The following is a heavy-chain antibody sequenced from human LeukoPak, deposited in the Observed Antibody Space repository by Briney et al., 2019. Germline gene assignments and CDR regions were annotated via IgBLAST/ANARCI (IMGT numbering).Heavy chain of an antibody. D-gene: IGHD2-2*01. Sequence: GRSLRLSCAASGFTFKNYGMHWVRQAPGKGLEWVAVIWYDGSNQYYADSVKGRFTISRDNSKNTLSLQMNSLRAEDTAVYYCAKARGTSAATGYYYYMDVWADGTTVTVSS. CDR3: AKARGTSAATGYYYYMDV. CDR1: GFTFKNYG. CDR2: IWYDGSNQ. V-gene: IGHV3-33*06. J-gene: IGHJ6*03.